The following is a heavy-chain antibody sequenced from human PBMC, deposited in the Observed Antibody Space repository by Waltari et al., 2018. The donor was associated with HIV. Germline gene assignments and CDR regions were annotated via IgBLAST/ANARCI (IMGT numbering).Heavy chain of an antibody. Sequence: EVQLLESVGDLVQPGGSLRLSCAASGFMFSNNAMSWVRQAPGKGREGVSSISGNGRDTNYAASVKGRFTISRDNSKNILYLQMNSLQAEDTAVYFCAGGFSHVLDYWGQGTLVTVSS. CDR3: AGGFSHVLDY. D-gene: IGHD5-18*01. J-gene: IGHJ4*02. CDR1: GFMFSNNA. CDR2: ISGNGRDT. V-gene: IGHV3-23*01.